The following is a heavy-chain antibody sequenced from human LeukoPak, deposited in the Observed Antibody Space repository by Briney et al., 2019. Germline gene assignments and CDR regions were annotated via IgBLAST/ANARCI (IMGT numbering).Heavy chain of an antibody. Sequence: SETLSLTCTVSGGSMSSYYWSWIRQPPGKGLEWIGYIHNSVNTNYNPSLRSRVTTSADTSKSQLSLKLSSLTAADTAVYYCARGSGHYSRLTFDYWGQGALVTVSS. CDR3: ARGSGHYSRLTFDY. V-gene: IGHV4-59*01. D-gene: IGHD3-22*01. CDR2: IHNSVNT. CDR1: GGSMSSYY. J-gene: IGHJ4*02.